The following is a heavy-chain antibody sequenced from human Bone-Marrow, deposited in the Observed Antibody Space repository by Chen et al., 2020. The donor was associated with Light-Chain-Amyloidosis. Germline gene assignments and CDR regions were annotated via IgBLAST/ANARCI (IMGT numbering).Heavy chain of an antibody. CDR3: ARARLNMVRGVAPYYFDY. V-gene: IGHV4-39*07. D-gene: IGHD3-10*01. CDR1: GGSISSSSYY. Sequence: QLQLQESGPGLVKPSETLFLTCTVSGGSISSSSYYWGWIRQPPGKGLGWIGSIYYSGGTYYNPSLKSRVTISVDTSKNQFSLKLSSVTAADTAVYYCARARLNMVRGVAPYYFDYWGQGTLVTVSS. CDR2: IYYSGGT. J-gene: IGHJ4*02.